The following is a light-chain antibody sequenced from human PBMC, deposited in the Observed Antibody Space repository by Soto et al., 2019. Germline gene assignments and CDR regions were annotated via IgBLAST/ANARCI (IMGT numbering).Light chain of an antibody. Sequence: DIQMTQSPSSLSASVGDRVTLTCRASQSISSYLNWYQLKPGRPPTLLIYFASSLQAGVPSRFSGAGSETDFTLTSTDLQPEDFTSYFCLQTASVPYTFGQGT. CDR3: LQTASVPYT. CDR2: FAS. J-gene: IGKJ2*01. V-gene: IGKV1-39*01. CDR1: QSISSY.